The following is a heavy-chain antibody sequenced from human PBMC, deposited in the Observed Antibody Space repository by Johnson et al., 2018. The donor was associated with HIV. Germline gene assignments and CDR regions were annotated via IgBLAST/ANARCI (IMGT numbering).Heavy chain of an antibody. CDR2: ISYDGNNK. D-gene: IGHD4-17*01. Sequence: APGKGLEWVAVISYDGNNKYYADSVKGRFTISRDTSENTLYLQMNSLRAEDTAVYYCAKDCGDYGANLGAFDVWGQGTMVTVSS. CDR3: AKDCGDYGANLGAFDV. V-gene: IGHV3-30-3*02. J-gene: IGHJ3*01.